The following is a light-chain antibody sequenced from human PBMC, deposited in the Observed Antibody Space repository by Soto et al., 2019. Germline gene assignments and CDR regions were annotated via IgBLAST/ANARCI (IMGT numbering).Light chain of an antibody. V-gene: IGKV1-39*01. CDR1: QSISSY. J-gene: IGKJ2*01. CDR3: QQSYSTPQT. Sequence: DIQMTQSPSSLSASVGDRVTITCRASQSISSYLTWYQQKPGKAPKLLIYAASSLQSGVPSRFSGSGSGTDFNLAISSLQPEDCATYYCQQSYSTPQTCGQGTKLEIK. CDR2: AAS.